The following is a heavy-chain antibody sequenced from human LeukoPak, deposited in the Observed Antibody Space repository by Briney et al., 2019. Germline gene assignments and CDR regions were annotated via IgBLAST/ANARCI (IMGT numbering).Heavy chain of an antibody. Sequence: GGSLRLSCAASGFTFSSYAMHWVRQAPGKGLEWVAVISYDGSNKYYADSVKGRFTISRDNSKNTLYLQMNSLRAEDTAVYYCARDFGYSGYDWIDYWGQGTLVTVSS. J-gene: IGHJ4*02. CDR3: ARDFGYSGYDWIDY. V-gene: IGHV3-30-3*01. D-gene: IGHD5-12*01. CDR1: GFTFSSYA. CDR2: ISYDGSNK.